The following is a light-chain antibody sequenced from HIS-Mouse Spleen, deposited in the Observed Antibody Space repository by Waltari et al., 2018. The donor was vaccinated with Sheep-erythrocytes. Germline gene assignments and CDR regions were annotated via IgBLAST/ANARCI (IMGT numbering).Light chain of an antibody. Sequence: SYVLTQPPSVSVAPGKTARITCGGNNIGSKSVHWYQQKPGQAPVLVVYDDRDRPSGIPERFSGSNSGNTATLTISRVEAEDEADYYCQVWDSSSDHVVFGGGTKLTVL. CDR3: QVWDSSSDHVV. CDR1: NIGSKS. J-gene: IGLJ2*01. CDR2: DDR. V-gene: IGLV3-21*03.